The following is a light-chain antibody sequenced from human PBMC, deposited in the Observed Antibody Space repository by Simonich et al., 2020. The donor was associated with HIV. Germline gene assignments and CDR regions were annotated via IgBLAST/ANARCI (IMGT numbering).Light chain of an antibody. J-gene: IGKJ2*01. CDR3: QQRSNSYT. Sequence: EIVLTQSPATLSLSPGERATLSCRASQSVSSYLAWYQQKPGQAPRLLIYDASNRATCIPARFSGSGSGTDFTLTISSLEPEDFAVYYCQQRSNSYTFGQGTKLEI. V-gene: IGKV3-11*01. CDR2: DAS. CDR1: QSVSSY.